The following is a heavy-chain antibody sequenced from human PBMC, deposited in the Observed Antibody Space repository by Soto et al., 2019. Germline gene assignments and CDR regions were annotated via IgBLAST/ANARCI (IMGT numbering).Heavy chain of an antibody. J-gene: IGHJ4*02. Sequence: TLSLTCTFSGCSISSYYWSCIRHPPVKGLEWIGYIYYSGSTNYNPSLKSRVTISVDTSKNQFSLKLSSVTAADTAVYYCARGGADGYNHDYYFDYWGQGTLVTVSS. CDR1: GCSISSYY. CDR2: IYYSGST. D-gene: IGHD5-12*01. CDR3: ARGGADGYNHDYYFDY. V-gene: IGHV4-59*01.